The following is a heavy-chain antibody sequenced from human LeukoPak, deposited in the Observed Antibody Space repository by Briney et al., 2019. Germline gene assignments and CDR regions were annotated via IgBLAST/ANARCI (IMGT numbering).Heavy chain of an antibody. D-gene: IGHD2-21*02. CDR2: TRSTGRYR. Sequence: GGSLRLSCTASGFNFGSYDINWIRQAPGKGLEWISYTRSTGRYRYYSDSVTGRFSISRDNAKNLVYLQMNGLRDDDTAVYYCARDLSDVTLDYWGQGTLVTVSS. V-gene: IGHV3-48*02. CDR3: ARDLSDVTLDY. CDR1: GFNFGSYD. J-gene: IGHJ4*02.